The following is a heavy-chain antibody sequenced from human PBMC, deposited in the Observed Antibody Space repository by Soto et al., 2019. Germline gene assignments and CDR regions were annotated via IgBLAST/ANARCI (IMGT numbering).Heavy chain of an antibody. V-gene: IGHV4-59*08. CDR2: VYDTWST. J-gene: IGHJ6*01. D-gene: IGHD3-10*01. Sequence: QVQVQQSGPGLVKPSETLSLTCTVSSGPSKSHNWGWIRQPPGRGLEWIGYVYDTWSTSYNPSLKGRVTVSADTSTNRISLTLRFVTAEDAAVYYCVRQGIGFLHGLVDVWGQGTTVIVSS. CDR1: SGPSKSHN. CDR3: VRQGIGFLHGLVDV.